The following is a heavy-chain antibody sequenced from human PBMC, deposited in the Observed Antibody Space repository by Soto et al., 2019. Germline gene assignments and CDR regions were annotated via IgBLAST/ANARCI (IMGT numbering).Heavy chain of an antibody. CDR3: ARGVVEYYDTLTGYYGPIDY. J-gene: IGHJ4*02. D-gene: IGHD3-9*01. CDR1: GGSISSGGYY. V-gene: IGHV4-31*03. CDR2: IYYSGST. Sequence: LSLTCTVSGGSISSGGYYWSWIRQHPGKGLEWIGYIYYSGSTYYNPSLKSRVTISVDTSKNQFSLKLSSVTAADTAVYYCARGVVEYYDTLTGYYGPIDYWGQGTLVTVSS.